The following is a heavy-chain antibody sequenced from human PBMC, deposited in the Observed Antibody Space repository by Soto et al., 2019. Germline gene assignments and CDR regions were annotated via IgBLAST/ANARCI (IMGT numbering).Heavy chain of an antibody. CDR1: GFTFSSCW. CDR3: ARGGGSYRSVGLDY. D-gene: IGHD1-26*01. J-gene: IGHJ4*02. CDR2: INSDGSST. Sequence: EVQLVESGGGLVQPGGSLRLSCEASGFTFSSCWMHWVRQAPGKGLLWVSRINSDGSSTNYADSVKGRFIISRDNAKNTLSLQMSSLTDEDMDVYDCARGGGSYRSVGLDYWGQGTLVTVS. V-gene: IGHV3-74*01.